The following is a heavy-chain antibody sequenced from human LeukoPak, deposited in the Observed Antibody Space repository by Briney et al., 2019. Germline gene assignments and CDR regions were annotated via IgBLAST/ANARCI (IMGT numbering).Heavy chain of an antibody. V-gene: IGHV3-74*01. J-gene: IGHJ4*02. CDR1: GFTFSSYW. CDR3: ARGYYYDSSGPNIPFDY. Sequence: GGSLRLSCAASGFTFSSYWMHWVRQAPGKGLVWVSRIKSDGSSTTYADSVKGRFTISRDNAKNTLYLQMNSLRADDTAVYYCARGYYYDSSGPNIPFDYWGQGTLVTVSS. CDR2: IKSDGSST. D-gene: IGHD3-22*01.